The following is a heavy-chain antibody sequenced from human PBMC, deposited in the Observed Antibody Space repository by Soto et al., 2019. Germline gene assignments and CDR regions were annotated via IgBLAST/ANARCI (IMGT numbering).Heavy chain of an antibody. V-gene: IGHV3-30-3*01. CDR2: ISYDGSNK. Sequence: QVQLVESGGGVVQPGRSLRLSCAASGFTFSSYAMHWVRQAPGKGLEWVAVISYDGSNKYYADSVKGRFTISRDNSKNTLSLQMNSLRAEDTAVYYCARDRSSGWCLDYWGQGTLVTVSS. CDR3: ARDRSSGWCLDY. J-gene: IGHJ4*02. D-gene: IGHD6-19*01. CDR1: GFTFSSYA.